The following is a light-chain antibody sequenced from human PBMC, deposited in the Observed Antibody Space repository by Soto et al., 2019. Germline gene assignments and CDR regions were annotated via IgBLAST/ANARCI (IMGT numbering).Light chain of an antibody. CDR2: GAS. CDR1: QSFSSSY. CDR3: QQYGSSVYT. V-gene: IGKV3-20*01. Sequence: EIVLTQSPGTLSLSPGERATLSCRASQSFSSSYLAWYQQKPGQAPRLLIYGASSRATGIPDRFSGSGSGTDFTLTISRLEPEDCAVYYCQQYGSSVYTFGQGTKLKIK. J-gene: IGKJ2*01.